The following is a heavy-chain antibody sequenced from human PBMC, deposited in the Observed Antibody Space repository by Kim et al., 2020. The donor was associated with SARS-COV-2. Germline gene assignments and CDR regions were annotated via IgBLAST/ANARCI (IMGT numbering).Heavy chain of an antibody. CDR2: INPSGGST. J-gene: IGHJ6*02. V-gene: IGHV1-46*01. CDR3: ASYEYYDILTGPLDRYYYYGIDV. CDR1: GYTFTSYY. D-gene: IGHD3-9*01. Sequence: ASVKVSCKASGYTFTSYYMHWVRQAPGQGLEWMGIINPSGGSTSYAQKFQGRVTMTRDTSTSTVYMELSSLRSEDTAVYYCASYEYYDILTGPLDRYYYYGIDVWGQGATVTVSS.